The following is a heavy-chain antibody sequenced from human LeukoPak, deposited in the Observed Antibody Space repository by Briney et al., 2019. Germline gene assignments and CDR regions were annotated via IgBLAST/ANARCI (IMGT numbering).Heavy chain of an antibody. CDR1: GFTVSSNY. V-gene: IGHV3-53*05. Sequence: GGSLRLSCAASGFTVSSNYMSWVRQAPGKGLEWVSLIYRGGSTYYADSVKGRFTISRDNSKNTLYLQMNSLRAEDTAVYYCARGGFYGSGSYYGYWGQGTLVTVSS. CDR2: IYRGGST. J-gene: IGHJ4*02. CDR3: ARGGFYGSGSYYGY. D-gene: IGHD3-10*01.